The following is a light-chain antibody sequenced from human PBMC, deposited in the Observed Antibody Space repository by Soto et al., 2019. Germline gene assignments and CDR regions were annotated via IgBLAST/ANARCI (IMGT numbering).Light chain of an antibody. CDR1: QSITNN. V-gene: IGKV3-15*01. CDR3: QHNFNMPST. J-gene: IGKJ2*01. CDR2: GAS. Sequence: EILMTQSPSTLSASPGERDTLTCRASQSITNNLDWYQHKPGRAPRLLISGASIMSTGIPARFSGSGSGTEFTLTISNLQPEDFARYYCQHNFNMPSTFGQGTKLEIK.